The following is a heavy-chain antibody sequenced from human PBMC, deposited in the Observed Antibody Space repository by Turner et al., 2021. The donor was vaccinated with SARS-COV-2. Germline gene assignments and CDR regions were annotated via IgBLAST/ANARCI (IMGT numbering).Heavy chain of an antibody. Sequence: GGSISSYYWSWIRQPPGQGLEWIGYIYYSGSTNYNPPLKSRVTISIDTTKNQFSLKLSSVTAADAAEYYCARTGGYIFDYWGQGTLVTVSS. V-gene: IGHV4-59*01. D-gene: IGHD5-12*01. CDR2: IYYSGST. J-gene: IGHJ4*02. CDR1: GGSISSYY. CDR3: ARTGGYIFDY.